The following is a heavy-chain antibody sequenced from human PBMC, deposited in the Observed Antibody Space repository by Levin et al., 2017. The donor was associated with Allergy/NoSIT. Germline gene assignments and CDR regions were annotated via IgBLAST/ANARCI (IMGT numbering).Heavy chain of an antibody. Sequence: GESLKISCAASGFTFSNYAMSWVRQAPGKGLEWVSSISGSGSGGRTYYADSVKGRFTISRDNSKNTMYLQMNSLRAEDTAVYYCAKDSRGDYVPGYCDYWGQGTLVTVSS. CDR1: GFTFSNYA. CDR3: AKDSRGDYVPGYCDY. J-gene: IGHJ4*02. V-gene: IGHV3-23*01. D-gene: IGHD4-17*01. CDR2: ISGSGSGGRT.